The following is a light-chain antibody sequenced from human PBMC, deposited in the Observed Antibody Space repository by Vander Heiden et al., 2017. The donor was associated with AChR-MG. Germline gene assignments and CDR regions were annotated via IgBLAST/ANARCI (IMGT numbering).Light chain of an antibody. CDR2: KTS. V-gene: IGKV1-5*03. CDR1: QNIRNW. CDR3: QQYFIYPRT. Sequence: DNQMAQSPPTLSASVGDRVTLICRASQNIRNWVAWYQQKPGKAPILLISKTSRLESGVPARFSGSGSGAEFTLTISSLQPDDFATYYCQQYFIYPRTFGQGTKLEI. J-gene: IGKJ2*01.